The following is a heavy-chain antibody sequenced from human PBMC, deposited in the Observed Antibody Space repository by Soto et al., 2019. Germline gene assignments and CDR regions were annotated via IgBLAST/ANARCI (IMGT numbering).Heavy chain of an antibody. J-gene: IGHJ6*02. V-gene: IGHV3-30-3*01. CDR3: ARDSTLYFNGMDV. CDR1: GFTFSSYA. D-gene: IGHD3-10*01. Sequence: GGSLRLSCAASGFTFSSYAMHWVRQAPGKGPEWVAVISYDGSNKYYADSVKGRFTISRDNSKNTLYLQMNSLRAEDTAVYYCARDSTLYFNGMDVWGQGTPVTVSS. CDR2: ISYDGSNK.